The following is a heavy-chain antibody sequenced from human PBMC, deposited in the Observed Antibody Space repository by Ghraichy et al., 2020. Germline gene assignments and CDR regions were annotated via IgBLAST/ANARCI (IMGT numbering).Heavy chain of an antibody. V-gene: IGHV3-73*01. CDR2: IRSKANSYAT. D-gene: IGHD3-22*01. Sequence: GGSLRLSCAASGFTFSGSAMHWVRQASGKGLEWVGRIRSKANSYATAYAASVKGRFTISRDDSKNTAYLQMNSLKTEDTAVYYCTSFRYYDSSGYGYWGQGTLVTVSS. J-gene: IGHJ4*02. CDR1: GFTFSGSA. CDR3: TSFRYYDSSGYGY.